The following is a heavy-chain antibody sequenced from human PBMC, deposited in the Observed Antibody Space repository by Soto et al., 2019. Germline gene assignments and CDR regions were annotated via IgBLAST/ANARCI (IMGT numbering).Heavy chain of an antibody. CDR2: AYFSGNT. V-gene: IGHV4-39*01. D-gene: IGHD3-10*01. J-gene: IGHJ4*02. Sequence: PSETLSLTCTVSGGAFSSTFYYWGWIRQPPGEGLEWIGNAYFSGNTYYNPSLKSRVTISLDASKAQFSLKLTSVTAADTAVYYCARSLVRGMSFDSWGQGTLVTVSS. CDR3: ARSLVRGMSFDS. CDR1: GGAFSSTFYY.